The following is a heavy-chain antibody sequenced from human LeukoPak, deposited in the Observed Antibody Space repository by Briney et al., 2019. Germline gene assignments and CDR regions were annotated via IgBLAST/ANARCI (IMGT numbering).Heavy chain of an antibody. D-gene: IGHD2-15*01. Sequence: GGSLRLSCAASGFTFRNTWMSWVRQPPGKGLEWLTFIRHDGSYKFYADSVEGRFTVSRDNSKNTLYLQMNSLRPEDTAVYYCAKDMDCIGSSCPKTYDYWGQGTLVTVSS. V-gene: IGHV3-30*02. CDR1: GFTFRNTW. CDR3: AKDMDCIGSSCPKTYDY. CDR2: IRHDGSYK. J-gene: IGHJ4*02.